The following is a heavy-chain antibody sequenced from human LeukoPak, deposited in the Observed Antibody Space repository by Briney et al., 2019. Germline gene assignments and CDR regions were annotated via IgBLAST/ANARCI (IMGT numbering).Heavy chain of an antibody. CDR1: GGTFSSYA. CDR3: ARDPLNPRTYYYDSSGY. CDR2: IIPIFGTA. Sequence: SVKVSCKASGGTFSSYAISWVRQAPGQGLEWMGGIIPIFGTANYAQKFQGRVTITADESTSAAYKELSSLRSEDTAVYYCARDPLNPRTYYYDSSGYWGQGTLVTVSS. J-gene: IGHJ4*02. D-gene: IGHD3-22*01. V-gene: IGHV1-69*13.